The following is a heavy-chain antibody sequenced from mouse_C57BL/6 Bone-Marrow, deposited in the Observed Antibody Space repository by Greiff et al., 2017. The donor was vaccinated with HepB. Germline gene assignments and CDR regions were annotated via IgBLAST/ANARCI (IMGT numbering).Heavy chain of an antibody. Sequence: EVQGVESGPELVKPGASVKMSCKASGYTFTDYNMHWVKQSHGKSLEWIGYINPNNGGTSYNQKFKGKATLTVNKSSRTAYMELRSLTSEDSAVYDCARLRVLRHFDYWGQGTTLTVSS. V-gene: IGHV1-22*01. J-gene: IGHJ2*01. CDR1: GYTFTDYN. CDR2: INPNNGGT. D-gene: IGHD1-2*01. CDR3: ARLRVLRHFDY.